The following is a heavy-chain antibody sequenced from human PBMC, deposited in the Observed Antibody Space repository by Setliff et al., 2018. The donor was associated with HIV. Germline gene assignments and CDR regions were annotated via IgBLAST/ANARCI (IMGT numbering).Heavy chain of an antibody. J-gene: IGHJ5*02. CDR3: ARDLPELTGRSFDP. Sequence: TSETLSLTCNVSGGSISGYFWTWIRQPAGKGLEWIGRIYTSGSTNYNPSLKSRLSMSIDTSKNHFSLRLTSVTAADTAVHYCARDLPELTGRSFDPWGQGIQVTVSS. V-gene: IGHV4-4*07. CDR2: IYTSGST. CDR1: GGSISGYF. D-gene: IGHD7-27*01.